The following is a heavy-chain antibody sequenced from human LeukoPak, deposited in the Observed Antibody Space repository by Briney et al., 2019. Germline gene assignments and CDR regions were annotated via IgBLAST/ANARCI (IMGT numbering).Heavy chain of an antibody. D-gene: IGHD3-9*01. V-gene: IGHV1-2*02. Sequence: GASVKASCKASGYTFTGYYMHWVRQAPGQGLEWMGWINPNSGGTNYAQKFQGRVTMTRDTSISTAYMELSRLRSDDTAVYYCARDLAYYDILTGYPDAFDIWGQGTMVTVSS. CDR2: INPNSGGT. CDR3: ARDLAYYDILTGYPDAFDI. J-gene: IGHJ3*02. CDR1: GYTFTGYY.